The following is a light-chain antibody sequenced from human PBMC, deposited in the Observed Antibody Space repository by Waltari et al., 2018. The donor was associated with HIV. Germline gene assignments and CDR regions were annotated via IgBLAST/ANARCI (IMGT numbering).Light chain of an antibody. CDR2: HHS. CDR3: QTSDNSRGGLV. J-gene: IGLJ3*02. V-gene: IGLV3-1*01. CDR1: KLGNNF. Sequence: SSDLTQPHSVSVSPGQTANITCSGDKLGNNFVSWFQQKPSQSPVLVINHHSQRPSGIPGRFSGSNSGNTATLTISGTQSMDEADYYCQTSDNSRGGLVFGGGTKVTVL.